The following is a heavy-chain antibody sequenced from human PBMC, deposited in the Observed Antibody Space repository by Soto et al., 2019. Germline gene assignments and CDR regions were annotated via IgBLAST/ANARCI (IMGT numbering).Heavy chain of an antibody. CDR2: ISWSGNT. V-gene: IGHV4-59*01. J-gene: IGHJ3*02. CDR1: GGSINNYH. CDR3: ARWGRTETTALDAFDI. D-gene: IGHD1-1*01. Sequence: SETLSLTCTVSGGSINNYHWNWIRQPPGKGLEWIGFISWSGNTRYSPSLQSRVAMSVDTSKNQVSLKLTSGTVADTALYYCARWGRTETTALDAFDIWGQGTMVT.